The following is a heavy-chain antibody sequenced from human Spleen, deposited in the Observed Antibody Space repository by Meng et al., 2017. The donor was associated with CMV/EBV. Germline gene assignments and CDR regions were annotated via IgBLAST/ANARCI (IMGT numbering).Heavy chain of an antibody. CDR2: IYYSGST. Sequence: GESLKISCAASGFTVSSNYMSWLRQSPGKGLEWIGYIYYSGSTYYADSVKGRFTISRDNSKNTLYLQMNSLRAEDTAVYYCAKDQDIVVVPAAPPYYYYGMDVWGQGTTVTVSS. CDR3: AKDQDIVVVPAAPPYYYYGMDV. V-gene: IGHV3-53*01. D-gene: IGHD2-2*01. CDR1: GFTVSSNY. J-gene: IGHJ6*02.